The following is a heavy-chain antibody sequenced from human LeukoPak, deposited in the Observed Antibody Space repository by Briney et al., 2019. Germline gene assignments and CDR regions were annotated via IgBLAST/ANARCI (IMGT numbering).Heavy chain of an antibody. Sequence: PGGSLRLSCAASGFTFSSYAMSWVRQAPGKGLEWVSAISGSGGSTYYADSVKGRFTISRDNSKNTLYLQMNSLRAEDTAVYYCAKAIVGDYYYGMDVWGQGTTVTVPS. J-gene: IGHJ6*02. V-gene: IGHV3-23*01. CDR1: GFTFSSYA. D-gene: IGHD3-10*01. CDR2: ISGSGGST. CDR3: AKAIVGDYYYGMDV.